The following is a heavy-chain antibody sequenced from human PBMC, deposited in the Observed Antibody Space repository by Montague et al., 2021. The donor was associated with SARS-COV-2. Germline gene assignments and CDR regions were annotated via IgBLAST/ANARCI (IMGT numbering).Heavy chain of an antibody. CDR1: GASVTSINW. CDR2: IYHTGNT. D-gene: IGHD3-22*01. J-gene: IGHJ4*02. Sequence: SETLSLTCGVSGASVTSINWWSWVRQPTGKGLEWIGEIYHTGNTNYSPSLKSRVYISLDKSKNQLSLRLNSVTAADTAVYYCASPKEGSGYYRPFDYWGQGILVTVSS. CDR3: ASPKEGSGYYRPFDY. V-gene: IGHV4-4*02.